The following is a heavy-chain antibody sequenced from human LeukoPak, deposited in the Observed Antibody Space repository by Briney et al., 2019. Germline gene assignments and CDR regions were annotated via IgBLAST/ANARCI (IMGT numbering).Heavy chain of an antibody. J-gene: IGHJ4*02. D-gene: IGHD1-1*01. Sequence: GGSLRLSCAASGFTFSSYSMNWVRQAPGKGLEWVSSISSSSSYIYYADSVKGRFTISRDNAKNSLYLQMNSLRAEDTAVYYCARMSLRTTALGHFDYWGQGTLVTVSS. CDR1: GFTFSSYS. CDR3: ARMSLRTTALGHFDY. CDR2: ISSSSSYI. V-gene: IGHV3-21*01.